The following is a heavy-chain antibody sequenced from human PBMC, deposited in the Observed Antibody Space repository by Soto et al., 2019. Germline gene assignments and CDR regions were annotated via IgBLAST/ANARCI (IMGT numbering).Heavy chain of an antibody. CDR1: GYSFTSYW. CDR2: IDPSDSYT. V-gene: IGHV5-10-1*01. Sequence: ESLKISCKGSGYSFTSYWISWVRQMPGKGLEWMGRIDPSDSYTNYSPSFQGHVTISADKSISTAYLQWSSLKASDTAMYYCARRAYSRDYYYGMDVWGQGTTVTVSS. D-gene: IGHD6-13*01. CDR3: ARRAYSRDYYYGMDV. J-gene: IGHJ6*02.